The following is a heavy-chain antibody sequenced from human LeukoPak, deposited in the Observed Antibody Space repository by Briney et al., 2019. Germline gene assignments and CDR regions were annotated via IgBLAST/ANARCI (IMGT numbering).Heavy chain of an antibody. Sequence: SETLSLTCAVYGGSFSGYYWSWIRQPPGKGLEWIGEINHSGSTNYNPSLKSRVTISVDTSKNQLSLKLSSVTAADTAVYYCARWRYGLPFDYWGQVTLVTVSS. CDR3: ARWRYGLPFDY. D-gene: IGHD3-10*01. CDR1: GGSFSGYY. V-gene: IGHV4-34*01. J-gene: IGHJ4*02. CDR2: INHSGST.